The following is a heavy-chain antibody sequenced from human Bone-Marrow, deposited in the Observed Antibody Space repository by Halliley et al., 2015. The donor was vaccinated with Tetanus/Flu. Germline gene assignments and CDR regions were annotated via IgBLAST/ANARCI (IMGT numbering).Heavy chain of an antibody. Sequence: GKGLEWLGRIDPSDPYTNYSPSFQGHVTISADNSICTAYLRWRSLKASDTAMYYCASFVGANDYWGQGTLVTVSS. J-gene: IGHJ4*02. CDR2: IDPSDPYT. D-gene: IGHD1-26*01. CDR3: ASFVGANDY. V-gene: IGHV5-10-1*01.